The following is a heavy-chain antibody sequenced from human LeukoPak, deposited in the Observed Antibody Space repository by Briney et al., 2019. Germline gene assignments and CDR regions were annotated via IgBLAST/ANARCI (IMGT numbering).Heavy chain of an antibody. V-gene: IGHV3-21*01. CDR2: ISSSSSYI. J-gene: IGHJ3*02. Sequence: GGSLRLXCAASGFTFDDYGMSWVRQAPGKGLEWVSSISSSSSYIYYADSVKGRFTISRDNAKNSLYLQMNSLRAEDTAVYYCARDLTSSGSHNAFDIWGQGTMVTVSS. CDR1: GFTFDDYG. CDR3: ARDLTSSGSHNAFDI. D-gene: IGHD1-26*01.